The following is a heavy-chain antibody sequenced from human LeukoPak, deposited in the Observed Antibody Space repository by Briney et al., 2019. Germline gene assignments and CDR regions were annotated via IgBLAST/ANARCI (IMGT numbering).Heavy chain of an antibody. CDR3: ARTRARVGNWFDP. CDR2: INHSGST. V-gene: IGHV4-34*01. CDR1: GGSFSGYY. J-gene: IGHJ5*02. Sequence: SETLSLTCAVYGGSFSGYYWSWIRQPPGKGLEWIGEINHSGSTNYNPSLKSRVTISVDTSKNQFSLKLSSVTAADTAVCYCARTRARVGNWFDPWGQGTLVTVSS. D-gene: IGHD1-26*01.